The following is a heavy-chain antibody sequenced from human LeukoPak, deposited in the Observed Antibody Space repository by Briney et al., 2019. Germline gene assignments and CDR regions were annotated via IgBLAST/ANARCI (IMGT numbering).Heavy chain of an antibody. V-gene: IGHV4-4*07. CDR1: GGSIRSYY. CDR2: IYTSGST. J-gene: IGHJ3*02. Sequence: PSETLSLTCTVSGGSIRSYYWSWIRQPPGKGLEWIGRIYTSGSTNYNPSLKSRVTMSVDTSKNQFSLKLSSVTAADTAVYYCARDKGYYDSSGYYYASDAFDIWGQGTMVTVSS. D-gene: IGHD3-22*01. CDR3: ARDKGYYDSSGYYYASDAFDI.